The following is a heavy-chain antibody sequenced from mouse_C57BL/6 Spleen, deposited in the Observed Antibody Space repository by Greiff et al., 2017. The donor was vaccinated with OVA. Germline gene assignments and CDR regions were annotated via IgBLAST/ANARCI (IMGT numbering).Heavy chain of an antibody. CDR2: INPYNGGT. CDR1: GYTFTDYY. CDR3: ARRDYDPLYAMDY. V-gene: IGHV1-19*01. J-gene: IGHJ4*01. D-gene: IGHD2-4*01. Sequence: VQLQQSGPVLVKPGASVKMSCKASGYTFTDYYMNWVKQSHGKSLEWIGAINPYNGGTSYNQKFKGKATLTVDKSSSTAYMELNSLTSEDSAVYYGARRDYDPLYAMDYWGQGTSVTVSA.